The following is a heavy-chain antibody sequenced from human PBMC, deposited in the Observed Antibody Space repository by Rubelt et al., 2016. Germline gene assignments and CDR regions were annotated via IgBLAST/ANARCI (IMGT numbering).Heavy chain of an antibody. J-gene: IGHJ4*02. CDR2: ISFHNANS. CDR1: GYRYDTFG. CDR3: AALDTAIWAF. D-gene: IGHD4-17*01. Sequence: QVQLVQSENEVKTPGASVTVSCKASGYRYDTFGFTWLRQAPGQGPEWMGWISFHNANSFHAQKFLGSLTVTKDTATSTAFMKLRELRPDDTATYYWAALDTAIWAFWGQGTRVIVSS. V-gene: IGHV1-18*01.